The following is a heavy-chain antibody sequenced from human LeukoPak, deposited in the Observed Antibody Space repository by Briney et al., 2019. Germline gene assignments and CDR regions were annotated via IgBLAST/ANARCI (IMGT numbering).Heavy chain of an antibody. Sequence: GGSLRLSCAASGFTFSSYAMSWVRQAPGKGLEWVSAISGSGGSTYYADPVKGRFTISRDNSKNTLYLQMNSLRAEDTAVYYCAKDEYYYDSSGYYPNDAFDIWGQGTMVTVSS. CDR1: GFTFSSYA. J-gene: IGHJ3*02. V-gene: IGHV3-23*01. CDR3: AKDEYYYDSSGYYPNDAFDI. D-gene: IGHD3-22*01. CDR2: ISGSGGST.